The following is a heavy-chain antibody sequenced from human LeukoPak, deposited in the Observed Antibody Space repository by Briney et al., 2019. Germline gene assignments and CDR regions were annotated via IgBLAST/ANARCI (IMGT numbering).Heavy chain of an antibody. CDR1: GYTFTSYA. D-gene: IGHD5-18*01. Sequence: ASVKVSCKASGYTFTSYAMHWVRQAPGQRLEWMGWINAGNGNTKYSQKFQGRVTITRDTSASTAYMELSSLRSEDTAVYYCARLRGIQLWYFDYWGQGILVTVSS. CDR2: INAGNGNT. V-gene: IGHV1-3*01. J-gene: IGHJ4*02. CDR3: ARLRGIQLWYFDY.